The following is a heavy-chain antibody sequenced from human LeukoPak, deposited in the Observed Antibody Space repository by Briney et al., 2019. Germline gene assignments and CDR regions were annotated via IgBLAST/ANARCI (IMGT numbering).Heavy chain of an antibody. V-gene: IGHV1-2*02. J-gene: IGHJ4*02. D-gene: IGHD4-17*01. CDR3: ARDPGLYGDYGRIDY. CDR1: GYTFTGYY. CDR2: INPNSGGT. Sequence: ASVKVSCKASGYTFTGYYMHWVRQAPGQGLEWMGWINPNSGGTNYAQKFQGRVTMTRDTSISTAYMELSRLRSDDTAVYYCARDPGLYGDYGRIDYWGQGTLVTVSS.